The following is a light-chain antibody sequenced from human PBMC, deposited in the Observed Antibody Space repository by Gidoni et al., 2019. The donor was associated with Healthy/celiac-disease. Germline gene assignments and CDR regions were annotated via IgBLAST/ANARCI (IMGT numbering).Light chain of an antibody. CDR3: CSYAGSYTLWV. CDR2: DVS. J-gene: IGLJ3*02. CDR1: SSDVGGYNY. V-gene: IGLV2-11*01. Sequence: QSALTQPRSVSWSPGHSVTISCTGTSSDVGGYNYVSWYQQHPGKAPKLMIYDVSKRPSGVPDRFSGSKSGNTASLTISGLQAEVEADYYCCSYAGSYTLWVFGGGTKLTVL.